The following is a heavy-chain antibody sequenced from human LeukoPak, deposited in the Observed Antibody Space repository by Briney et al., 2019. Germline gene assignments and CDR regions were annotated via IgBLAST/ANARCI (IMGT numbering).Heavy chain of an antibody. CDR2: ISISGSKT. J-gene: IGHJ4*02. V-gene: IGHV3-23*01. CDR3: ANEIRPNDY. CDR1: EFDFSSHA. D-gene: IGHD4-17*01. Sequence: GGSLRLSCAASEFDFSSHAMTWVRQAPGKGLEWVSAISISGSKTYYADSVKGRFTISRDNSRNTLYLQMNSLRAEDTAVYYCANEIRPNDYWGQGTQVTVSS.